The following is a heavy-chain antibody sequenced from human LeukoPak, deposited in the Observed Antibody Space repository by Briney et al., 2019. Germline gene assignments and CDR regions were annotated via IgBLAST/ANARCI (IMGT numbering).Heavy chain of an antibody. J-gene: IGHJ4*02. Sequence: ASVKVSCKASGYTFTSYDINWVRQATGQGLEWMGWVNPNSGTTGYALKFQGRVTMTRDTSISTAYMELSSLRSEDTAIYYCARGFSSCWPFPDYWGQGTLVTVSS. CDR3: ARGFSSCWPFPDY. CDR1: GYTFTSYD. CDR2: VNPNSGTT. D-gene: IGHD6-13*01. V-gene: IGHV1-8*01.